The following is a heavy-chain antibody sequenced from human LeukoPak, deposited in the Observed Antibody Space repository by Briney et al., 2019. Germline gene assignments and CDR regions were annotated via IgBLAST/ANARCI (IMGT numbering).Heavy chain of an antibody. CDR2: ISSSGGSI. J-gene: IGHJ4*02. D-gene: IGHD6-6*01. Sequence: PGGSLRLSCAASGFTFSTYSMNWVRQAPGKGLEWVSYISSSGGSIYYADSVKGRFTISRDNAENSLYLQLNSLRAEDAAVYYCAREGGSAARSDYWGQGTLVTVSS. CDR1: GFTFSTYS. CDR3: AREGGSAARSDY. V-gene: IGHV3-48*01.